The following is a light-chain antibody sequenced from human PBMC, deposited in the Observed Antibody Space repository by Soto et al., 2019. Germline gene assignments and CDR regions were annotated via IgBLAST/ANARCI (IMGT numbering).Light chain of an antibody. CDR2: GVS. Sequence: EIVITQSPCALSVSPGERATIYFMASQIVSSNLAWYQQKPGQAPRLLIYGVSRRDTGIPDRFSGSGSGTGVSLTISSLEPGDLAVYYFQQDGSSPRTLGQGTKVDIK. CDR1: QIVSSN. V-gene: IGKV3-20*01. J-gene: IGKJ1*01. CDR3: QQDGSSPRT.